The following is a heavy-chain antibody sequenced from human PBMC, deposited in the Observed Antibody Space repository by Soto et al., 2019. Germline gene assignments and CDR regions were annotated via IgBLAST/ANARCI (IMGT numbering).Heavy chain of an antibody. CDR3: ARVIVVVPDAILGGMDV. CDR2: INHSGST. CDR1: GGSFSGYY. D-gene: IGHD2-2*01. J-gene: IGHJ6*02. V-gene: IGHV4-34*01. Sequence: PSETLSLTCAVYGGSFSGYYWSWIRQPPGKGLEWIGEINHSGSTNYNPSLKSRVTISVDTSKNQFSLKLSSVTAADTAVYYCARVIVVVPDAILGGMDVWGQGTTVTVSS.